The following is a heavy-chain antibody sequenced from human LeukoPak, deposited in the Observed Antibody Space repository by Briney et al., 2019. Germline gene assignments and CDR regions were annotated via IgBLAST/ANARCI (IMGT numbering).Heavy chain of an antibody. CDR3: SRGRARLAGGPQQTNFDY. V-gene: IGHV4-34*01. Sequence: PSETLSLTCAVYGGSFSGYYWSWIRQPPGKGLEWIGEINHSGSTNYNPSLKSRVTISVDTSKNQFSLKLSSVTAADTAVYYRSRGRARLAGGPQQTNFDYWGQGTLVTVSS. D-gene: IGHD1-26*01. CDR1: GGSFSGYY. CDR2: INHSGST. J-gene: IGHJ4*02.